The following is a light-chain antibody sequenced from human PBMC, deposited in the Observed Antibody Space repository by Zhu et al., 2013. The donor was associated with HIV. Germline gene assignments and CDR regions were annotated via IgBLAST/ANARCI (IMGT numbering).Light chain of an antibody. Sequence: DIRMTQSPSSLSASVGDRVIITCRASQHIRNDLGWYQQKPGKAPQRLIQAASTLHSGAPSRFRGSGYGTEFTLTINSLQPEDFATYSCQQSYKIPWTFGQGTTVEIK. J-gene: IGKJ1*01. CDR3: QQSYKIPWT. CDR2: AAS. V-gene: IGKV1-17*01. CDR1: QHIRND.